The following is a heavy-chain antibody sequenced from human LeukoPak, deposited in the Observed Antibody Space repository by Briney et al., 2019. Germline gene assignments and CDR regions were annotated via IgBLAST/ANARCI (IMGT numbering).Heavy chain of an antibody. CDR3: VRGPAAMGWFDP. D-gene: IGHD2-2*01. J-gene: IGHJ5*02. Sequence: GGSLRLSCAASGFTFSTYWMHWVRQAPGKGLVWVSRIKSDGSTTDYADSVKGRFTISRDNAKNTLYLQMNSLRDEDTAVYYCVRGPAAMGWFDPWAREPWSPSPQ. CDR1: GFTFSTYW. CDR2: IKSDGSTT. V-gene: IGHV3-74*01.